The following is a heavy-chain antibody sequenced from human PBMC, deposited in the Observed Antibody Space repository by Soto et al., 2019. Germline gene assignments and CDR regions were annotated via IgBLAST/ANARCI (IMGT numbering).Heavy chain of an antibody. J-gene: IGHJ4*02. D-gene: IGHD4-4*01. Sequence: ASVKVSCKTSGYTFSNFLINWVRQGPGQGLEWMGWISPHNGHTTYAQNFQGRITMTTDTSTSTAYMELRSLRSDDTAVYFCAGDVHTTTPHYFDHWGQGTLGTVSS. CDR3: AGDVHTTTPHYFDH. CDR1: GYTFSNFL. CDR2: ISPHNGHT. V-gene: IGHV1-18*01.